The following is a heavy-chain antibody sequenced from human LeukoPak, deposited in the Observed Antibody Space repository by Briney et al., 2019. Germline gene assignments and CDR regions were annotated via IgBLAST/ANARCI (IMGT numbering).Heavy chain of an antibody. CDR1: GFTFSSYG. CDR3: ASCSGGSCAPDASVGYMDV. V-gene: IGHV3-30*02. D-gene: IGHD2-15*01. Sequence: TGGSLRLSCAASGFTFSSYGMHWVRQAPGKGLEWVAFIRYDGSNKYYADSVKGRFTISRDNSKNTLYLQMNSLRAEDTAVYYCASCSGGSCAPDASVGYMDVWGKGTTVTISS. J-gene: IGHJ6*03. CDR2: IRYDGSNK.